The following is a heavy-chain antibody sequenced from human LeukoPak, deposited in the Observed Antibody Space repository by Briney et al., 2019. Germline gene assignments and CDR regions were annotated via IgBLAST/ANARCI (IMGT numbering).Heavy chain of an antibody. CDR2: ISGSGGST. V-gene: IGHV3-23*01. D-gene: IGHD2-2*01. Sequence: GGSLRLSCAACGFTFSSYAMSWVRQARGKGLEWVSAISGSGGSTYYADSVKGRFTISRDNSKNTLYLQMNSLRAEDTAVYYCAKDRGCSSTSCYEGTFDYWGQGTLVTVSS. J-gene: IGHJ4*02. CDR3: AKDRGCSSTSCYEGTFDY. CDR1: GFTFSSYA.